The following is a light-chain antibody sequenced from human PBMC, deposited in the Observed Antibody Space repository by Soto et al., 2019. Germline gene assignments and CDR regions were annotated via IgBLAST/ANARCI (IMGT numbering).Light chain of an antibody. CDR1: QSVTSN. CDR3: QQYNNWPAIT. J-gene: IGKJ5*01. V-gene: IGKV3-15*01. Sequence: EIVMTQSPATLSVSPWGRATLSCMASQSVTSNLAWYQQKPGQAPRLLIYSASTRATDIPARFSGSGSGTEFTLTISSLQSEDFAVYYCQQYNNWPAITFGQGTRLEIK. CDR2: SAS.